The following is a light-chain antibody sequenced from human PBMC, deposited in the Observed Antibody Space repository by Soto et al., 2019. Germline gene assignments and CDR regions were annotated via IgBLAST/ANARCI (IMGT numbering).Light chain of an antibody. Sequence: EIVLTQSPGTLPLSPGERAPLSCRASQSVGSSYLAWYQQKPGQAPRLLMYGASSRATGIPDRFSGSGSGTDFTLTISRLEPEDFAVYYCQQYCSSPRITFGQGTRLEIK. J-gene: IGKJ5*01. CDR3: QQYCSSPRIT. CDR1: QSVGSSY. V-gene: IGKV3-20*01. CDR2: GAS.